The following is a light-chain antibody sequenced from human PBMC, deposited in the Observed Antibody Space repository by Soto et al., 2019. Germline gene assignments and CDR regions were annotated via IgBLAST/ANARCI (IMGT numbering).Light chain of an antibody. V-gene: IGLV2-8*01. CDR3: SSYAGSSNPVV. J-gene: IGLJ2*01. CDR2: DVS. Sequence: QSALTQPPSASGSPGQSVTISCTGTSSDVGGYKHVSWYQQHPGKAPPLMIYDVSQRPSGVPDRFSGSKSGNTASLTVSGLQAEDEADHNCSSYAGSSNPVVFGGGTKLTVL. CDR1: SSDVGGYKH.